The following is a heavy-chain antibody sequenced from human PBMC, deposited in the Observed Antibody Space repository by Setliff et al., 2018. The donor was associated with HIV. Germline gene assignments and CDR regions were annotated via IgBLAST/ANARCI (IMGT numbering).Heavy chain of an antibody. CDR2: INYSGTT. Sequence: LSLTCTVSGGSTSSGGNYWSWIRQPPGKGLEWIGEINYSGTTNHNPFLKSRVTISVDTSKKQFSLKLNSVTAADSAIYYCAATYCRGGGRDCPQMYDYWGQGSLVTVSS. J-gene: IGHJ4*02. V-gene: IGHV4-39*07. D-gene: IGHD2-15*01. CDR3: AATYCRGGGRDCPQMYDY. CDR1: GGSTSSGGNY.